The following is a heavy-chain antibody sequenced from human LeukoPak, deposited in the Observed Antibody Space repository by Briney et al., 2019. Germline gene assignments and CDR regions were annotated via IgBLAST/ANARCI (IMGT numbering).Heavy chain of an antibody. CDR3: ARDPGWSFPDY. CDR1: GFTFSSYA. D-gene: IGHD6-19*01. V-gene: IGHV3-30*04. Sequence: GGSLRLSCAASGFTFSSYAMHWVRQAPGKGLEWVAVISYDGSNKYYADSVKGRFTISRDNSKNTLYLQMNSLRAEDTAVYYCARDPGWSFPDYWGQGTLVTVSS. CDR2: ISYDGSNK. J-gene: IGHJ4*02.